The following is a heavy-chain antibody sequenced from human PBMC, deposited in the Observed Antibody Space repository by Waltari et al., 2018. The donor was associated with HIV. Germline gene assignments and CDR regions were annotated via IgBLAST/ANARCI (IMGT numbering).Heavy chain of an antibody. Sequence: QVQLQESGPGLVKPSETLSLTCTVSGVSISSYYWSWIRQPPGKGLEWIGYIYYSGSTNYNPSLKRRVTISVDTSKNQFSLKLSSVTAADTAVYYCARWARGGWQTFDYWGQGTLVTVSS. V-gene: IGHV4-59*01. D-gene: IGHD6-19*01. J-gene: IGHJ4*02. CDR3: ARWARGGWQTFDY. CDR2: IYYSGST. CDR1: GVSISSYY.